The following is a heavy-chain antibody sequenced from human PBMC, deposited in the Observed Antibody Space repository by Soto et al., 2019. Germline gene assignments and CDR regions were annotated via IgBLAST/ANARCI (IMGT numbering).Heavy chain of an antibody. Sequence: SQTLSLPGAISGDSVSSNSSTCNFIRQSPSRGLEWLGRTYYRSKWYDDYAVSVKSRITINQDTSKNQFSLHLNSVTPEDTAVYYCARGNVDNSFHHWGQGTLVTVSS. CDR3: ARGNVDNSFHH. V-gene: IGHV6-1*01. CDR1: GDSVSSNSST. CDR2: TYYRSKWYD. D-gene: IGHD5-12*01. J-gene: IGHJ1*01.